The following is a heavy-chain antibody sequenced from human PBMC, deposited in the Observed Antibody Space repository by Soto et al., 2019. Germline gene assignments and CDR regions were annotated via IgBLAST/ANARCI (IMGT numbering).Heavy chain of an antibody. D-gene: IGHD6-13*01. CDR1: GGSISSGDYY. V-gene: IGHV4-30-4*01. J-gene: IGHJ4*02. CDR3: AREGAAAGQFDC. CDR2: IYYSGST. Sequence: SETLSLTCTVSGGSISSGDYYWSWIRQPPGKGLEWIGYIYYSGSTYYNPSLKSRVTISVDTSKNQFSLKLSSVTAADTAVYYCAREGAAAGQFDCWGQGTLVTVSS.